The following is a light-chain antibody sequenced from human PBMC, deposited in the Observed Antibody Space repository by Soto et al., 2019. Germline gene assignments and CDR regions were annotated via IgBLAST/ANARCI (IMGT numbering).Light chain of an antibody. Sequence: EIVLTQSPGTLSLSPGDRATLSCRASQTISSTYLAWYQQKPGQAPRLLIYAASTRATGIPDRFSGSGSGTDFTLTIRRLEPEDFAVYYCQQYGSSPQTFGQGTKVEI. CDR1: QTISSTY. V-gene: IGKV3-20*01. CDR3: QQYGSSPQT. CDR2: AAS. J-gene: IGKJ1*01.